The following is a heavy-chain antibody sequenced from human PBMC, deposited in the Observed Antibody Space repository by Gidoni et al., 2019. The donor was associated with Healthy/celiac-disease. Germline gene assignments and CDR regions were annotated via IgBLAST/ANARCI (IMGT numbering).Heavy chain of an antibody. V-gene: IGHV4-39*01. CDR2: IYYSGST. J-gene: IGHJ2*01. CDR3: ASLGIAAATVGYFDL. Sequence: QLQLQESGPGLVKPSETLSLTCTVSGGSISSSSYYWGWIRQPPGKGLEWIGSIYYSGSTYYNPSLKSRVTISVDTSKNQFSLKLSSVTAADTAVYYCASLGIAAATVGYFDLWGRGTLVTVSS. CDR1: GGSISSSSYY. D-gene: IGHD6-13*01.